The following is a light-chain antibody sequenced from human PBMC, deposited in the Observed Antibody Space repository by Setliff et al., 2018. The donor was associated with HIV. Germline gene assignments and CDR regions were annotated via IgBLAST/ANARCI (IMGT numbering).Light chain of an antibody. V-gene: IGLV2-11*01. CDR2: DVD. CDR3: CSYAGTYV. CDR1: SSDVGGYNY. J-gene: IGLJ3*02. Sequence: QSALAQPRSVSGSPGQSVTISCTGTSSDVGGYNYVSWYQQHPGKAPKLIIYDVDKRPSGVPDRFSGSKSGNTASLTISGLQAEDETDYYCCSYAGTYVFGGGTKFTVL.